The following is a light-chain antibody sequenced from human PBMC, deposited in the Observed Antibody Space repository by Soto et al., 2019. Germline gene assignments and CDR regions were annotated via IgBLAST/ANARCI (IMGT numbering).Light chain of an antibody. J-gene: IGKJ4*01. Sequence: DIQMTQSPSSVSASVGDRVTITCRASQGITSWLAWYQQKPGRAPKLLIYAASSLQSGVPSRFSGSGSGIDFTLTIRSLQTQDFATYFCQQTSSFPLTLGGGTKVEIK. CDR2: AAS. CDR3: QQTSSFPLT. V-gene: IGKV1-12*01. CDR1: QGITSW.